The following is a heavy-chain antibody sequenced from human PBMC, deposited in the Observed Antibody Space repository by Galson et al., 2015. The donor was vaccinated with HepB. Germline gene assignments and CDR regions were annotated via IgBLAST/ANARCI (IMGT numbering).Heavy chain of an antibody. CDR2: IVVGSGNT. D-gene: IGHD3-22*01. Sequence: SVKVSCKASGFTFTNSAMQWVRQARGQRLEWIGWIVVGSGNTNYAQKFQERVTITRDMSTSTLYMELSSLRSEDTAVYYCAAAELSFYYDTSGHYGYQYNGMDVWGQGTTVTVSS. J-gene: IGHJ6*02. V-gene: IGHV1-58*02. CDR1: GFTFTNSA. CDR3: AAAELSFYYDTSGHYGYQYNGMDV.